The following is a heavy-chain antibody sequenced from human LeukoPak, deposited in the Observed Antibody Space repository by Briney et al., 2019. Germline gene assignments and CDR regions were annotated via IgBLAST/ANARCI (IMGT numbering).Heavy chain of an antibody. V-gene: IGHV4-34*01. J-gene: IGHJ3*02. CDR1: GGSFSGYY. CDR3: ARLEYGYDAFDI. D-gene: IGHD1-1*01. Sequence: SETLSLTCAVYGGSFSGYYWSWIRQPPGKGLEWIGEINHSGSTNYNPSLKSRVTISVDTSKNQFSLKLSSVTAADTAVYYCARLEYGYDAFDIWGQGTMVTVSS. CDR2: INHSGST.